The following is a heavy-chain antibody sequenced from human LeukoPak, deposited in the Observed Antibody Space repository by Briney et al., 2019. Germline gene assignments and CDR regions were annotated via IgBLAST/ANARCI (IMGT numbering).Heavy chain of an antibody. Sequence: SETLSLTCTVSGGSISSRSYYWDWIRQPPGKGLEWIGTIYYSGSSNYNPSLKSRVTISVDASKNQLSLNLNSVTAADTAVYYCARGRYDSSGYYYPGDWFDSWGQGTLVTVSS. CDR3: ARGRYDSSGYYYPGDWFDS. V-gene: IGHV4-39*07. CDR1: GGSISSRSYY. CDR2: IYYSGSS. D-gene: IGHD3-22*01. J-gene: IGHJ5*01.